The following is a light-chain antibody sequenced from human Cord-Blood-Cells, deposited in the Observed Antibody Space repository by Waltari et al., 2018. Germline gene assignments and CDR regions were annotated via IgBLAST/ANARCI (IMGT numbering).Light chain of an antibody. Sequence: QSALTQPASVSGSPGQSITISCPGTSSDVGGYNYVSWYQQHPGKAPKLMIYDVSNRPSGGSNRFSGSKSGNTASLTISGLQAEDEADYYCSSYTSSSTVVFGGGTKLTVL. V-gene: IGLV2-14*01. J-gene: IGLJ2*01. CDR2: DVS. CDR3: SSYTSSSTVV. CDR1: SSDVGGYNY.